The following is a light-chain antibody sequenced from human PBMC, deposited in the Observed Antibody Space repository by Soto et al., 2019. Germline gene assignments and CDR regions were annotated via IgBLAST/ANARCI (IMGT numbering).Light chain of an antibody. V-gene: IGLV1-44*01. J-gene: IGLJ2*01. Sequence: QSVLTQPPSASGTPGQRVTISCSGSTSNIGGNTVNWYQQLPGTAPKLLIYSNNHRPSGVPVRFSCSKSGTSASLAISRLQSEDEAADYCAAWHDSLNAVTFGGGTKLTVL. CDR3: AAWHDSLNAVT. CDR2: SNN. CDR1: TSNIGGNT.